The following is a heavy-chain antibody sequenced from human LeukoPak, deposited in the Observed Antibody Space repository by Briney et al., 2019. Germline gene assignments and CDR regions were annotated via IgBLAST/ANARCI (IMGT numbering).Heavy chain of an antibody. CDR3: ASSGWSLPLYYYYGMDV. D-gene: IGHD6-19*01. V-gene: IGHV3-30-3*01. CDR2: ISYDGSNK. J-gene: IGHJ6*02. CDR1: GFTFSSYA. Sequence: PGRSLRLSCAASGFTFSSYAMHWVRQAPGKGLEWVAVISYDGSNKYYADSVKGRLTISRDNSKNTLYLQMNSLRAEDPAVYYCASSGWSLPLYYYYGMDVWGQGTTVTVSS.